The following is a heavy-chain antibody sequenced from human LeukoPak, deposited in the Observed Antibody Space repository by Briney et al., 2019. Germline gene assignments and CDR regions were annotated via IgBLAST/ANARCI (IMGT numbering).Heavy chain of an antibody. CDR3: ARSTIDIVATGYFDY. CDR2: IWYDGSNK. D-gene: IGHD5-12*01. V-gene: IGHV3-33*08. Sequence: PGGSLRLSCAASGFTFSSYAMSWVRQAPGKGLEWVAVIWYDGSNKYYADSVKGRFTISRDNSKNTLYLQMNSLRAEDTAVYYCARSTIDIVATGYFDYWGQGTLVTVSS. J-gene: IGHJ4*02. CDR1: GFTFSSYA.